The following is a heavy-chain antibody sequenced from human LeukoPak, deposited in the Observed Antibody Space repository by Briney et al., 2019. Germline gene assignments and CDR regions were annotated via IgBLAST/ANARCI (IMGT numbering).Heavy chain of an antibody. D-gene: IGHD3-3*01. CDR2: IKSKTDGGTT. V-gene: IGHV3-15*01. CDR1: GFTFSNAW. J-gene: IGHJ4*02. CDR3: TTDLPTHYDFWSGYPGY. Sequence: GGSLRLSCAASGFTFSNAWMSWVRQAPGKGLEWVGRIKSKTDGGTTDYAAPVKGRFTISRDDSKNTLYLQMNSLKTEDTAVYYCTTDLPTHYDFWSGYPGYWGQGTLVTVSS.